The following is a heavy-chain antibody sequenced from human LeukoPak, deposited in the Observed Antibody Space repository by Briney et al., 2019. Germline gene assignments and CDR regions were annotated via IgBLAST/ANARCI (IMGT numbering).Heavy chain of an antibody. J-gene: IGHJ4*02. Sequence: PGGSLRLSCAASGFTVSSNYMSWVRQAPGKGLEWVSVIYSGGSTYYADSVKGRFTISRDNSKNTLYLQMNSLRAEDTAVYYCARTLVGATTAAYWGLGTLVTVSS. CDR2: IYSGGST. D-gene: IGHD1-26*01. CDR1: GFTVSSNY. CDR3: ARTLVGATTAAY. V-gene: IGHV3-53*01.